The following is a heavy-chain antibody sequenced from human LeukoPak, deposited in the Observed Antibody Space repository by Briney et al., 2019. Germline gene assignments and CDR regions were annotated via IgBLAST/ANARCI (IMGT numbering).Heavy chain of an antibody. J-gene: IGHJ4*02. CDR1: GFTFSSYS. CDR3: ARDPDGDYGAY. V-gene: IGHV3-48*04. CDR2: ISSSGSPI. D-gene: IGHD4-17*01. Sequence: GGSLRLSCAASGFTFSSYSMNWVRQAPGKGLEWVSYISSSGSPIYYADSVKGRFTISRDNAKNSLYLQMNSLRAEDTAVYYCARDPDGDYGAYWGQGTLVTVSS.